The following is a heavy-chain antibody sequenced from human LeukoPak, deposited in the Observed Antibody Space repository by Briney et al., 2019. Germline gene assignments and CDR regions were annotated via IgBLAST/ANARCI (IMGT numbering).Heavy chain of an antibody. CDR1: GFTVSSNY. J-gene: IGHJ4*02. CDR3: ARHSGFGTSWFDY. Sequence: GGSLRLSCAASGFTVSSNYMIWVRQAPGKGLEWVSVIYTGGTTYYADSVRGRFTISRDNSKNTLFLQMNILRVDDTAVYYCARHSGFGTSWFDYWGQGTLVTVSS. V-gene: IGHV3-53*01. CDR2: IYTGGTT. D-gene: IGHD6-13*01.